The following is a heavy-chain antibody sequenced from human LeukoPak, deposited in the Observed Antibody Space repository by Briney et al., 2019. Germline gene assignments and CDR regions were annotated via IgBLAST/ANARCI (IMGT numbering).Heavy chain of an antibody. CDR1: GDSISSYY. CDR3: ARDLGGYYDSSGLFDY. D-gene: IGHD3-22*01. Sequence: SETLSLTCTVSGDSISSYYWTWIRQPPGKGLEWIGYIYYTGSTNYNPSLKSRVTMSVDTSKNQFSLKLSSVTAADTAVYYCARDLGGYYDSSGLFDYWGQGTLVTVSS. J-gene: IGHJ4*02. V-gene: IGHV4-59*12. CDR2: IYYTGST.